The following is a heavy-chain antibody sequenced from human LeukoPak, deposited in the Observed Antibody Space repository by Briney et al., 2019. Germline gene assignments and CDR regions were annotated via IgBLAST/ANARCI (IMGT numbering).Heavy chain of an antibody. CDR3: ARLISGSPAY. D-gene: IGHD1-26*01. J-gene: IGHJ4*02. CDR2: INHSGST. Sequence: SETLSLTCAVYGGSFSGYYWSWIRQPPGKGLEWIGEINHSGSTNYNPSLKSRVTISVDTSKNQFSLKLSSVTAADTAVYYCARLISGSPAYWSQGTLVTVSS. CDR1: GGSFSGYY. V-gene: IGHV4-34*01.